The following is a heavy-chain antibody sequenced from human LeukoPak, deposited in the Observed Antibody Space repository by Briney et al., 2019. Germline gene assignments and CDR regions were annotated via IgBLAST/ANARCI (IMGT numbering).Heavy chain of an antibody. CDR2: INHSGST. D-gene: IGHD6-6*01. CDR3: ARMGSSSSGFYYYYMDV. Sequence: SETLSLTCAVYGGSFSGYYWSWIRQPPGKGLEWIGEINHSGSTNYNPSLKSRVTISVDTSKNQFSLKLSSVTAADTAVYYCARMGSSSSGFYYYYMDVWGKGATVTVSS. CDR1: GGSFSGYY. V-gene: IGHV4-34*01. J-gene: IGHJ6*03.